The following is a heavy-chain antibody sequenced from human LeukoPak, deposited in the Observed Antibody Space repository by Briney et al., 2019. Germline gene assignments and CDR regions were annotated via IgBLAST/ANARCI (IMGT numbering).Heavy chain of an antibody. Sequence: GGSLRLSCAVSGFTVSSIYMSWIRQAPGKGLEWVSFIYSDGNTYYADSVKGRFTLSRDSSRNTLYLQMNSLRVDDTAVYYCAGDTHSSSWYDHWGQGTLVTVSS. J-gene: IGHJ5*02. D-gene: IGHD6-19*01. CDR3: AGDTHSSSWYDH. V-gene: IGHV3-53*01. CDR2: IYSDGNT. CDR1: GFTVSSIY.